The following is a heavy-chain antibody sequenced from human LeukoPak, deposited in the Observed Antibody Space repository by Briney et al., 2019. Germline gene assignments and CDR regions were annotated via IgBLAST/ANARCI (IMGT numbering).Heavy chain of an antibody. D-gene: IGHD4-17*01. CDR1: GFTFSSYG. V-gene: IGHV3-30*03. CDR2: ISYDGSNK. J-gene: IGHJ4*02. CDR3: ARDDPHDYGDYAFDY. Sequence: GRSLRLSCAASGFTFSSYGMHWVRQAPGKGLEWVAVISYDGSNKYYADSVKGRFTISRDNAKNSLYLQMNSLRAEDTAVYYCARDDPHDYGDYAFDYWGQGTLVTVSS.